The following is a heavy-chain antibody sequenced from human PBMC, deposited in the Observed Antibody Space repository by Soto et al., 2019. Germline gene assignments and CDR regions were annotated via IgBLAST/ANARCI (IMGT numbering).Heavy chain of an antibody. J-gene: IGHJ4*02. D-gene: IGHD4-17*01. CDR1: IDVSSTW. V-gene: IGHV3-74*01. CDR2: MNNDGSGT. Sequence: EVQLVESGGGLVQPGGSLRLSCAASIDVSSTWMHWVRQVPGQGLVWVARMNNDGSGTSYAESVRGRFTISRDDAKNTVYLQMNSLRADDTAVYYCTTVFEYWGQGTLVTVSS. CDR3: TTVFEY.